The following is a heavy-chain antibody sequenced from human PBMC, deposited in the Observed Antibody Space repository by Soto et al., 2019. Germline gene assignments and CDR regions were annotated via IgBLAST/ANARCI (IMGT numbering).Heavy chain of an antibody. CDR2: INAGNGNT. D-gene: IGHD3-3*01. J-gene: IGHJ4*02. CDR3: ARDGGPYYDFWSGYYGSYFDY. V-gene: IGHV1-3*01. Sequence: GASVKVSCKASGYTFTSYAMHWVRQAPGQRLEWMGWINAGNGNTKYSQKFQGRVTITRDTSASTAYMELSSLRSEDTAVYYCARDGGPYYDFWSGYYGSYFDYWGRGTLVTVSS. CDR1: GYTFTSYA.